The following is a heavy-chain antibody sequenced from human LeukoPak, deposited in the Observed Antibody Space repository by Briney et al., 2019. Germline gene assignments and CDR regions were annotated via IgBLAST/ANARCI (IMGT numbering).Heavy chain of an antibody. CDR1: GGSISSYY. CDR3: ARDADESLYYYGSGSAHFDL. D-gene: IGHD3-10*01. J-gene: IGHJ2*01. Sequence: SETLSLTCTVSGGSISSYYWSWIRQPPGKGLEWIGYIYYSGSTNYNPSLKSRVTISVDTSKNQFSLKLSSVTAADTAVYYCARDADESLYYYGSGSAHFDLWGRGTLVTVSS. CDR2: IYYSGST. V-gene: IGHV4-59*13.